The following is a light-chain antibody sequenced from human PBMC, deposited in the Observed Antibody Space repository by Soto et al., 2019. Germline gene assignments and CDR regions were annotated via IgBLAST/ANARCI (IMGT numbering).Light chain of an antibody. J-gene: IGKJ3*01. CDR2: DAS. V-gene: IGKV1D-12*01. CDR3: QQANSFPPIIT. CDR1: QVIGTW. Sequence: DIQMTQSPSSVSASVGDRVTITCRASQVIGTWLAWYQQKPGRAPRLLIYDASSLQSGVPSRFSGSEAATDFTLTITSLQHEDFATYYCQQANSFPPIITCGPGTKVDIK.